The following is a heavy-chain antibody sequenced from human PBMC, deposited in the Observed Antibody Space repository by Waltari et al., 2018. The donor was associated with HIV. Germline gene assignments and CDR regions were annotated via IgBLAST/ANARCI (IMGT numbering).Heavy chain of an antibody. CDR3: ASLYNYVWGSPPPFDY. CDR2: INSDGSST. CDR1: GFTFSSYW. D-gene: IGHD3-16*01. J-gene: IGHJ4*02. Sequence: EVQLVESGGGLVQPGGSLRLSCAASGFTFSSYWMHWVRQAPGKGLVWVSRINSDGSSTNYADSVKGRFTISRDNAENTVYLQMNSLRAEDTALYYCASLYNYVWGSPPPFDYWGQGTLVTVSS. V-gene: IGHV3-74*01.